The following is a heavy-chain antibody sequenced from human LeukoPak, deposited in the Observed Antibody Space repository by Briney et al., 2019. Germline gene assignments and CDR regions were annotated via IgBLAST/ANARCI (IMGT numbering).Heavy chain of an antibody. CDR3: ARRLTGYSSSWYSGYWYFDL. Sequence: ASETLSLTCAVSGASVSNSHWNWIRQFPGKGLEWIGCLSYTGKTDYNPSLSSRVTISLGTSNNQVSLKLKSVTAADTAVYYCARRLTGYSSSWYSGYWYFDLWGRGTLVTVSS. CDR1: GASVSNSH. J-gene: IGHJ2*01. CDR2: LSYTGKT. D-gene: IGHD6-13*01. V-gene: IGHV4-59*02.